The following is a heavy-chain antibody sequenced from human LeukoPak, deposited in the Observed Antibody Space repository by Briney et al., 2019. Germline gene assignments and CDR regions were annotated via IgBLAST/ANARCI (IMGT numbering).Heavy chain of an antibody. V-gene: IGHV3-21*01. CDR1: GFTFSSYS. CDR2: ISSSSSYI. J-gene: IGHJ3*02. CDR3: AREYSGYDAFDI. Sequence: PGGSLRLSCAASGFTFSSYSMNWVRQAPGKGLEWVSSISSSSSYIYYADSVKGRFTISRDNAKNTLYLQMNSLRAEDTAVYYCAREYSGYDAFDIWGQGTMVTVSS. D-gene: IGHD5-12*01.